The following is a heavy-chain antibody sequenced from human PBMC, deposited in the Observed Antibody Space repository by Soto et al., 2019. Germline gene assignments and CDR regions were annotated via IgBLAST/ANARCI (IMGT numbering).Heavy chain of an antibody. V-gene: IGHV1-3*05. CDR3: ARVSGYYLPDY. D-gene: IGHD5-12*01. CDR2: INAGNGNT. Sequence: QVQLVQSGAEEKKPGASVKVSCKASGYTFTNYAMHWVRQAPGQRLEWMGWINAGNGNTKYSQKFQGRVTITRDTYASTAYMELSSLRSADTAVYYCARVSGYYLPDYWGQGTLVTVSS. J-gene: IGHJ4*02. CDR1: GYTFTNYA.